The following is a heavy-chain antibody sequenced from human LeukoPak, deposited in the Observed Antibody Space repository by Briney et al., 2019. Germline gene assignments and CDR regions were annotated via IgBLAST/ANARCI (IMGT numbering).Heavy chain of an antibody. D-gene: IGHD6-13*01. CDR2: IGTTGGSI. CDR1: GFTFSDYY. Sequence: GGSLRLSCAASGFTFSDYYMSWIRQAPGKGLEWVSYIGTTGGSIYYADSVKGRFIISRDNAKNSLFLQLDSLRGEDTAVYYCARGSSTWLRGGWFDPWGQGTLVTVSS. V-gene: IGHV3-11*01. J-gene: IGHJ5*02. CDR3: ARGSSTWLRGGWFDP.